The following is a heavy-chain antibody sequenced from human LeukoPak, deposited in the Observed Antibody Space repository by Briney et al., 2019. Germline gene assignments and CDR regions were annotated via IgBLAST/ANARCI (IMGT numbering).Heavy chain of an antibody. CDR1: GFMFSVSA. Sequence: GGSLRLFCAVSGFMFSVSAIQWVRQASGKGREWVGRIRSRANTYATEYIAAVKGRFTDSRDDSKNTAYLQMNSLKAEDTAVYYCASHSDGYADYWGQGTLVTVSS. V-gene: IGHV3-73*01. CDR3: ASHSDGYADY. D-gene: IGHD5-24*01. J-gene: IGHJ4*02. CDR2: IRSRANTYAT.